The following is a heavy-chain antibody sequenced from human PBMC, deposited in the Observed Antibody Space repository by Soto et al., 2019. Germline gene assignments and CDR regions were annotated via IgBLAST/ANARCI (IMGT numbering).Heavy chain of an antibody. J-gene: IGHJ2*01. CDR2: ISFNGRKK. D-gene: IGHD3-9*01. CDR1: GFNFTYNA. Sequence: QEQLVESGGGVVRPGKSLRLSCEASGFNFTYNAMHWVRKAPVKGLEWVAVISFNGRKKFYARSVKGRFTISRDNSKNTLYLQINNLRPGDTAVYYCARDWLRRDDILTPSWNFNLWGQGTLVTAS. V-gene: IGHV3-30*04. CDR3: ARDWLRRDDILTPSWNFNL.